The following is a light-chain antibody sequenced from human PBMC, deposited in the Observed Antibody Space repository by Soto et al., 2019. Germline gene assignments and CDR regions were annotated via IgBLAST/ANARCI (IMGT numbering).Light chain of an antibody. CDR3: QQNNNWTPWT. J-gene: IGKJ1*01. CDR1: QSVSSN. Sequence: EIVMTQSPATLSVSPGERATLSCRASQSVSSNLAWYQQKPGQAPRLLIYGASNRATGIPARFSGSGSGTEFTRSISRLQPEDLAVYYCQQNNNWTPWTFDQGTKVEIK. V-gene: IGKV3-15*01. CDR2: GAS.